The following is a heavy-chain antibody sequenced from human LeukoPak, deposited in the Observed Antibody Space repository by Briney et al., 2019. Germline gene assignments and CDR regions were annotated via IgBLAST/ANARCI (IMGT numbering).Heavy chain of an antibody. CDR1: GYTLTELS. J-gene: IGHJ4*02. CDR3: ATEGPLGYYYDSSGRRYLDY. D-gene: IGHD3-22*01. Sequence: ASVKVSCKVSGYTLTELSMHWVRQAPGKGLEWMGGFDPEGGETIYAQKFQGRVTMTEDTSTDTAYMELSSLRSEDTAVYYCATEGPLGYYYDSSGRRYLDYWGQGTLATVSS. V-gene: IGHV1-24*01. CDR2: FDPEGGET.